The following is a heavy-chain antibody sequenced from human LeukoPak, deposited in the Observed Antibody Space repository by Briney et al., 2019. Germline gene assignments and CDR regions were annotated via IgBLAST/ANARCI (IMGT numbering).Heavy chain of an antibody. J-gene: IGHJ3*02. CDR2: IYPGDSDT. Sequence: GESLKISCKGSGYRFTSYWIGWVRQMPGKGLEWMGIIYPGDSDTRYSPSFQGQVTISADKSISTAYLQWSSLKASDTAMYYCARQAVIQGLGNGRWAFDIWGQGTMVTVSS. CDR3: ARQAVIQGLGNGRWAFDI. CDR1: GYRFTSYW. D-gene: IGHD3-16*02. V-gene: IGHV5-51*01.